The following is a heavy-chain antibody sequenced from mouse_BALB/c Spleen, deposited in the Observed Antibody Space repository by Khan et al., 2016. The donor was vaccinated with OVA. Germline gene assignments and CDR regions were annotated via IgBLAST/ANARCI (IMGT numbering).Heavy chain of an antibody. V-gene: IGHV1-31*01. CDR2: IDPFNGGS. Sequence: VQLQQSGPELMKPGASVKISCKASGYSFTSYYIHWVKQSHGKTLEWIGYIDPFNGGSTNNQKFNVKATLTVDKSSNTAYMQLISLTSDDSAVYCYARHGSTSWFAYWGQGTLVTVSA. J-gene: IGHJ3*01. D-gene: IGHD1-1*01. CDR1: GYSFTSYY. CDR3: ARHGSTSWFAY.